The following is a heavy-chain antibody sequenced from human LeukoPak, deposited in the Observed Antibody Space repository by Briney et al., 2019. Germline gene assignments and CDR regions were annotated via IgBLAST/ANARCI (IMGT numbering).Heavy chain of an antibody. V-gene: IGHV4-4*07. Sequence: PSETLSLTCSASGGSISSYYWSWVRQPAGKGLEWIGRIYSSGSTNYNPSLNSRVTMSVDTSNNQFSLRLTSVTAADTAVYYCARGTTAAAGIFDCWGQGTLVTVSS. CDR2: IYSSGST. D-gene: IGHD6-13*01. CDR1: GGSISSYY. J-gene: IGHJ4*02. CDR3: ARGTTAAAGIFDC.